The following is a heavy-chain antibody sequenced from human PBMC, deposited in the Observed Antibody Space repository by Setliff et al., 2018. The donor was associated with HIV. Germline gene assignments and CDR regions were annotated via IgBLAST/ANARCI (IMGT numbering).Heavy chain of an antibody. V-gene: IGHV4-61*03. J-gene: IGHJ4*02. CDR3: ARYSPRGYTLTGPY. CDR1: GDSVSSRSYY. D-gene: IGHD6-25*01. Sequence: SETLSLTCTVSGDSVSSRSYYWSWIRQPPGKGLEWIGYIYYSGSTNYNPSLKSQVTISVDTSKNHFSLKLSSVIAADTAVYYCARYSPRGYTLTGPYWGQGTLVTVSS. CDR2: IYYSGST.